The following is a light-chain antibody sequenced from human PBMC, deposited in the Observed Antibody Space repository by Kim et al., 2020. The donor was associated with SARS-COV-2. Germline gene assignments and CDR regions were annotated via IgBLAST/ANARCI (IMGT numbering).Light chain of an antibody. CDR1: QDIRRW. V-gene: IGKV1-12*01. CDR2: DAS. J-gene: IGKJ4*01. Sequence: DIQMTQSPSSVSASVGDRVIITCRASQDIRRWLAWYQQKAGKAPNLLIHDASSLQSGVPSRFSGSGSGTDFTLTISSLQPEDCATYHCVQALSFPLTFGGGTKVDIK. CDR3: VQALSFPLT.